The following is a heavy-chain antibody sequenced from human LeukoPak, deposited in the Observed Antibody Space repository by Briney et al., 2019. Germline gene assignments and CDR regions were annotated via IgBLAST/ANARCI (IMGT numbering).Heavy chain of an antibody. CDR2: IYPGDSDT. V-gene: IGHV5-51*01. J-gene: IGHJ1*01. Sequence: GESLKISCKGSGYSFSIYWIGWVRQMPGKGLEWMGIIYPGDSDTRYSPSFRGQVIISADKSIRTAYLQWTSLKASDTAMYYCARHTGEGSHFQHWGQGSLVTVSS. CDR1: GYSFSIYW. D-gene: IGHD3-16*01. CDR3: ARHTGEGSHFQH.